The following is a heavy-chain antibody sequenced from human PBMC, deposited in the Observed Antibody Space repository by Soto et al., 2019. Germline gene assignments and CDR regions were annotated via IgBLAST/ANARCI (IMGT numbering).Heavy chain of an antibody. CDR3: AKDGGYCSSTSCYEPYFWFDP. CDR2: ISYDGSNK. Sequence: GGSLRLSCAASGFTFSSYGMHWVRQAPGKGLEWVAVISYDGSNKYYADSVKGRFTISRDNSKNTLYLQMNSLRAEDTAVYYCAKDGGYCSSTSCYEPYFWFDPWGQGTLVTVSS. J-gene: IGHJ5*02. V-gene: IGHV3-30*18. CDR1: GFTFSSYG. D-gene: IGHD2-2*01.